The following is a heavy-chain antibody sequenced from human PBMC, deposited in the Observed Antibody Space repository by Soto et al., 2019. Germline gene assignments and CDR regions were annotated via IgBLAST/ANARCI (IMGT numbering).Heavy chain of an antibody. CDR2: VSGSGGST. V-gene: IGHV3-23*01. CDR1: GFTFSTYA. J-gene: IGHJ4*02. Sequence: GGSLRLSCAASGFTFSTYAMNWVRQAPGKGLEWVSGVSGSGGSTWHADSVRGRLTISRDNSKNTLCLQMNSLRAEDTAVYYCAKEVEGYYLDHWGQGALVTVSA. CDR3: AKEVEGYYLDH.